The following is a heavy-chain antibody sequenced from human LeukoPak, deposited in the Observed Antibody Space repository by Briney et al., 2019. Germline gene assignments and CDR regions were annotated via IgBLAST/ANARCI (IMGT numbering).Heavy chain of an antibody. CDR2: IINSGGST. CDR3: APRTDYFDY. D-gene: IGHD1-14*01. V-gene: IGHV3-23*01. CDR1: GFTFSSYA. Sequence: GGSLRLSCAASGFTFSSYAMSWVRQAPGKGLEWVSAIINSGGSTYYADSVKGRFTISRDNSKNTLYLQMNSLRAEDTAVYYCAPRTDYFDYWGQGTLVTVSS. J-gene: IGHJ4*02.